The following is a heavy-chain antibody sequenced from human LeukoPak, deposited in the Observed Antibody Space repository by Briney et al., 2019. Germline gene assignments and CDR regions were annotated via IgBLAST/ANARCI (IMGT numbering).Heavy chain of an antibody. D-gene: IGHD6-19*01. CDR2: INHSGST. Sequence: SETLSLTCAVYGGSFSGYYWSWIRQPPGKGLEWIGEINHSGSTNYNPSLKSRVTTSVDTSKNQFSLKLSSVTAADTAVYYCARGGWSLDYWGQGTLVTVSS. V-gene: IGHV4-34*01. J-gene: IGHJ4*02. CDR1: GGSFSGYY. CDR3: ARGGWSLDY.